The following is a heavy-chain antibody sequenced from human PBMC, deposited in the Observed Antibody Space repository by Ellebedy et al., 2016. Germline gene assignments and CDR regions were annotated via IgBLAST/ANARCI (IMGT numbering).Heavy chain of an antibody. D-gene: IGHD3-10*01. V-gene: IGHV4-4*07. CDR1: GGSISSYY. J-gene: IGHJ4*02. CDR2: IYTSGST. CDR3: ARGLIGGSGSYFVDY. Sequence: SETLSLXXTVSGGSISSYYWSWIRQPAGKGLEWIGRIYTSGSTNYNPSLKSRVTMSVDTSKNQFSLKLSSVTAADTAVYYCARGLIGGSGSYFVDYWGQGTLVTVSS.